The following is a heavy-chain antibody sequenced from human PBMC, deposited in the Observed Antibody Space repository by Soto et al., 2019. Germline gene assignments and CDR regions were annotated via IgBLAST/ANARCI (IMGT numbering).Heavy chain of an antibody. Sequence: EVHLVESGGGLVQPGGSLRLSCAASGFTFSDPYMDWVRQAPGKGLEWVGRIRNRVHSYTTDYAASVKGRFTISRDDSEHSLNLQMNGLKTEDTAVYYCASGDKVYWGQGTLVTVSS. D-gene: IGHD3-9*01. CDR2: IRNRVHSYTT. V-gene: IGHV3-72*01. CDR1: GFTFSDPY. J-gene: IGHJ4*02. CDR3: ASGDKVY.